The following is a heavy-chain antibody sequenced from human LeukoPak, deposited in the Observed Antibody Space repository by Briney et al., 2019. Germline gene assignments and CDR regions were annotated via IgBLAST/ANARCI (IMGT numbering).Heavy chain of an antibody. J-gene: IGHJ4*02. CDR1: GGSISSYY. V-gene: IGHV4-4*07. D-gene: IGHD3-22*01. Sequence: PSETLSLTCTVSGGSISSYYWSWIRQPAGKGLEWIGSIYHSGSTYYTPSLKSRVTISVDTSKNQFSLKLSSVTAADTAVYYCARDWDYYDSSLGVYWGQGTPVTVSS. CDR2: IYHSGST. CDR3: ARDWDYYDSSLGVY.